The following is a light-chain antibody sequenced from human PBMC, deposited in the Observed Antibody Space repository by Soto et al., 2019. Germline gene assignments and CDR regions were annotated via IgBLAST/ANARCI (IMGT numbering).Light chain of an antibody. J-gene: IGLJ3*02. CDR3: QSYDSSLSGPV. CDR2: GNN. CDR1: SSDVGGYNY. Sequence: QSALTQPASVSGSPGQSITISCTGTSSDVGGYNYVSWYQQHPGTAPKLLIYGNNNRPSGVPDRFSASKSGTSASLAITGLQAEDEGDYYCQSYDSSLSGPVFGGGTQLTVL. V-gene: IGLV2-14*01.